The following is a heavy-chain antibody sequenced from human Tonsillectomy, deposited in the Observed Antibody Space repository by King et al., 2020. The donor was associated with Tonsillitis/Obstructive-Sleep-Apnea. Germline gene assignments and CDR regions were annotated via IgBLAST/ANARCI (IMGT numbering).Heavy chain of an antibody. J-gene: IGHJ4*02. CDR3: ARESEAMIQGVTFDY. D-gene: IGHD3-10*01. CDR2: IKQDGSEK. Sequence: VQLVESGGGLVPGGSLRLSCAASGFTFSSYWMSWVRQAPGKGLEWVANIKQDGSEKYYVDSVKGRFTISRDNAKNSLCLQMNSLRAEDTAVYYCARESEAMIQGVTFDYWGQGTLVTVSS. CDR1: GFTFSSYW. V-gene: IGHV3-7*04.